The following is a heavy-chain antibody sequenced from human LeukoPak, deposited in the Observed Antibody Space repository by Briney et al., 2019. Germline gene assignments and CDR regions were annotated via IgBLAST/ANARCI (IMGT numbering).Heavy chain of an antibody. V-gene: IGHV3-13*01. D-gene: IGHD3-22*01. J-gene: IGHJ4*02. Sequence: PGGSLRLSCAASGFTFSSYDMHWVRQATGKGLEWVSAIGTAGDTYYPGSVKGRLTISRENAKNSLYLQMNSLRAGDTAVYYCARGSSSGYLAPVDYWGQGTLVTVSS. CDR1: GFTFSSYD. CDR3: ARGSSSGYLAPVDY. CDR2: IGTAGDT.